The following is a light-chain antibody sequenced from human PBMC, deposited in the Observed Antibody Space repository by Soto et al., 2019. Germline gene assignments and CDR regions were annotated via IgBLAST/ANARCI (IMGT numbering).Light chain of an antibody. Sequence: EIVMKQSPATLYVSPGESATLSCRASQSVSSNLVWYQQKPGQTPRLLIHGASTRATGIPARFSGSGSGTEFTLTISSLQSEDFAVYYCQQYNNWPRTFGQGTKVEIK. J-gene: IGKJ1*01. CDR3: QQYNNWPRT. CDR1: QSVSSN. CDR2: GAS. V-gene: IGKV3-15*01.